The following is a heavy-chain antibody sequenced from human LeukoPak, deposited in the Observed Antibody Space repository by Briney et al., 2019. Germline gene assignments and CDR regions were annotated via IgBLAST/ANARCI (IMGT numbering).Heavy chain of an antibody. V-gene: IGHV3-11*01. D-gene: IGHD6-19*01. CDR3: ARSQWLAPTYFDY. Sequence: PGGSLRLSCAAYGFTFSDYYMSLIRQAPGKGLEWVSYISSSGSTIYYADSVKGRFTISRDNAKNSLYLQMNSLRAEDTAVYYCARSQWLAPTYFDYWGQGTLVTVSS. CDR2: ISSSGSTI. J-gene: IGHJ4*02. CDR1: GFTFSDYY.